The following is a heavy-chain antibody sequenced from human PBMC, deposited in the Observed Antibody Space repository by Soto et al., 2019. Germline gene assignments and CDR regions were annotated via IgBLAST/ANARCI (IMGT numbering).Heavy chain of an antibody. V-gene: IGHV1-18*01. CDR2: ISVYRGIT. Sequence: QIQLVQSGAEVKTPGASVRGYCKDSGYSSITSGISWVRKAPGQGLQWMGWISVYRGITNYAQDVRGRLTLTTDTATSTAYMELRSLISDDTALDYCANDVYNRAKFVSWFQGPLVSFSS. CDR1: GYSSITSG. CDR3: ANDVYNRAKFVS. D-gene: IGHD1-1*01. J-gene: IGHJ4*02.